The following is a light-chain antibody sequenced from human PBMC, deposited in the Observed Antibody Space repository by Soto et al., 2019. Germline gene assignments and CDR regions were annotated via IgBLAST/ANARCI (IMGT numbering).Light chain of an antibody. CDR2: EVS. V-gene: IGLV2-14*03. CDR3: SSYTSDTTVV. CDR1: ISDVGGYHY. Sequence: QSALTQPASVSGSPGQSITISCTGTISDVGGYHYVSWYQQHPGKAPKLMIFEVSNRPSGVSNRFSGSKSGNTASLTISGPQAEDGAAYYCSSYTSDTTVVFGGGPKLTVL. J-gene: IGLJ3*02.